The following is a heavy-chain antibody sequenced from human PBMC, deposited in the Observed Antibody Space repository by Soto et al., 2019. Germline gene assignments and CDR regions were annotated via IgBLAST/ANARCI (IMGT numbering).Heavy chain of an antibody. D-gene: IGHD1-26*01. Sequence: QVQLQESGPGLVKPSQTLSLTCTVSSGSISRGGYYWSWIRQHPGKGLEWIGYIYYSGSTYYNPSLKSRVTISVDTSKNQFSLKLSSVTAADTAVYYCARVDTSMGATCVSYWGKRTLVTASS. CDR2: IYYSGST. V-gene: IGHV4-31*03. CDR3: ARVDTSMGATCVSY. J-gene: IGHJ4*02. CDR1: SGSISRGGYY.